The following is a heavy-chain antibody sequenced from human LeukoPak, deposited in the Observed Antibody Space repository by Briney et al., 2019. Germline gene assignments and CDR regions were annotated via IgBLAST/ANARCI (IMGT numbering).Heavy chain of an antibody. D-gene: IGHD3-22*01. Sequence: GGSLRLSCAASGFTVDSNYLSWVRQAPGKGLEWVSTIYTGGNTYYAASVKGRFTISRDFSKNAVFLHMNSLRADDTAMYYCARGDDSGYYDYFDYWGQGALVTVSS. V-gene: IGHV3-53*01. CDR3: ARGDDSGYYDYFDY. CDR1: GFTVDSNY. CDR2: IYTGGNT. J-gene: IGHJ4*02.